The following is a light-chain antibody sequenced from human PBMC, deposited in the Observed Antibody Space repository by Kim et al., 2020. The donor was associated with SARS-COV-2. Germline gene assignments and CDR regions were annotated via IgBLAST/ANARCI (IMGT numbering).Light chain of an antibody. J-gene: IGKJ2*03. Sequence: VVLTQSPGTLSLSPGERATLSCRASQSMSAGYLTWYQQKPGQAPRLLMYATSTRATGIPDRFTGSKSGTDFILTINRLEPEDSAIYYCQHLSSSPYYGFGRGTDLDIK. CDR3: QHLSSSPYYG. CDR2: ATS. CDR1: QSMSAGY. V-gene: IGKV3-20*01.